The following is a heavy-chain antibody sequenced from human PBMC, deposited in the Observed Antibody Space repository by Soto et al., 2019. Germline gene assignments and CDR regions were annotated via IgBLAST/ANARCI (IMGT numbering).Heavy chain of an antibody. J-gene: IGHJ5*02. CDR2: ISSSSSYI. V-gene: IGHV3-21*01. CDR3: ARDHGRITFFGVVILQFVP. Sequence: GGSLRLSCAASGFTFSSYSMNWVRQAPGKGLEWVSSISSSSSYIYYADSVKGRFTISRDNAKNSLYLQMNSLRAEDTAVYYCARDHGRITFFGVVILQFVPLGQGTLVTVSS. CDR1: GFTFSSYS. D-gene: IGHD3-3*01.